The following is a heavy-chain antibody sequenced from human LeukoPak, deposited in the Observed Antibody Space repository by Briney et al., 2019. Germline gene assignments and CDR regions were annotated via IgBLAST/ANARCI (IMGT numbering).Heavy chain of an antibody. CDR1: GGTFSSYA. J-gene: IGHJ5*02. CDR3: ARGGYCSSTSCYRWFDP. V-gene: IGHV1-69*05. D-gene: IGHD2-2*01. Sequence: SVKVSCKASGGTFSSYAISWVRQAPGQGLEWMGGIIPIFGTANYAQKFQGRVTITTDESTSTAYMELSSLRSEDTTVYYCARGGYCSSTSCYRWFDPWGQGTLVTVSS. CDR2: IIPIFGTA.